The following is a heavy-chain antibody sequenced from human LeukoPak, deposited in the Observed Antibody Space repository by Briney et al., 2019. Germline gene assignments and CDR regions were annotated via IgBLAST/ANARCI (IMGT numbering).Heavy chain of an antibody. CDR2: IGTASDT. CDR1: GSTFSSYD. J-gene: IGHJ3*02. V-gene: IGHV3-13*01. CDR3: ARVKDDAFDI. Sequence: PGGSLRLSCAASGSTFSSYDMHWVRQATGKGLEWVSAIGTASDTYYPGSVKGRFTISRENAKNSLYLQMNSLRAGDTAVYYCARVKDDAFDIWGQGTMVTVSS.